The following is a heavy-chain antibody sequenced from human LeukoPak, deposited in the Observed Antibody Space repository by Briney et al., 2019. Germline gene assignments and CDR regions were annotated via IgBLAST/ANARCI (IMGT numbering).Heavy chain of an antibody. J-gene: IGHJ2*01. CDR2: IYYSGST. D-gene: IGHD4-17*01. Sequence: SETLSLTCTVSGGSISSYYWSWIRQPPGKGLDWIGYIYYSGSTNYNPSLKSRVTISVDTSKNQFSLKLSSVTAADTAVYYCARGLTVTWYRGDWYFDLWGRGTLVTVSS. CDR1: GGSISSYY. V-gene: IGHV4-59*01. CDR3: ARGLTVTWYRGDWYFDL.